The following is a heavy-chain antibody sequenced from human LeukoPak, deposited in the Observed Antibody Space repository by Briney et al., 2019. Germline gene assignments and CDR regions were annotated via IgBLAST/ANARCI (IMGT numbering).Heavy chain of an antibody. CDR3: AKDWWWELRGLFDY. D-gene: IGHD1-26*01. V-gene: IGHV3-9*01. CDR1: GFTFDDYA. CDR2: ISWNSGSI. Sequence: GGSLRLSCAASGFTFDDYAMHWVRQAPGKGLEWVSGISWNSGSIGYADSVKGRFTISRDNAKNSLYLQMNSLRAEDTALYYCAKDWWWELRGLFDYWGQGTLVTVSS. J-gene: IGHJ4*02.